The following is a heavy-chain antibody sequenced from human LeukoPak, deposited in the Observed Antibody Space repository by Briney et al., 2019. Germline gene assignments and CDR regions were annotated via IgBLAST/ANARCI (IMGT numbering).Heavy chain of an antibody. V-gene: IGHV4-34*01. Sequence: SETLSLTCAVYGGSFSGYYWSWIRQPPGKGLEWIGEINHSGSTNYNPSLTSRVTISVSTSKNQFSLKLSSVTAADTAVYYCASQNYGGNAGLDYWGQGTLVTVSS. CDR1: GGSFSGYY. CDR3: ASQNYGGNAGLDY. J-gene: IGHJ4*02. CDR2: INHSGST. D-gene: IGHD4-17*01.